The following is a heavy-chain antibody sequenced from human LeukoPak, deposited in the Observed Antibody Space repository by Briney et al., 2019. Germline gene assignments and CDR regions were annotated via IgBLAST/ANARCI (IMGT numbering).Heavy chain of an antibody. CDR3: ARLVPGNYDILTGDPEVVFDF. V-gene: IGHV4-59*01. D-gene: IGHD3-9*01. CDR2: VHSSGST. J-gene: IGHJ4*02. Sequence: PSETLSLTCTVSGGSISSFFWSWIRQPPGKGLEWVGYVHSSGSTKYNPSLRSRLIISVDMSKNRFSLNLRSVSVADTAVYYCARLVPGNYDILTGDPEVVFDFWGQGALVTVSS. CDR1: GGSISSFF.